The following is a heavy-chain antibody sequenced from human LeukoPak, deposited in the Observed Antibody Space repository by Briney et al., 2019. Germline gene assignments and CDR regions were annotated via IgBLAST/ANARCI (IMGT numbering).Heavy chain of an antibody. CDR1: GFKFKTFW. CDR2: IKQDGSEK. Sequence: PGGSLRLSCVVSGFKFKTFWMTWVRQAPGKGLVWVATIKQDGSEKYYVDSVKGRGTIARDNAKNSLYLQMSSLRAEDTAVYYCARGHYGMDVWGQGTTVTVSS. V-gene: IGHV3-7*04. CDR3: ARGHYGMDV. J-gene: IGHJ6*02.